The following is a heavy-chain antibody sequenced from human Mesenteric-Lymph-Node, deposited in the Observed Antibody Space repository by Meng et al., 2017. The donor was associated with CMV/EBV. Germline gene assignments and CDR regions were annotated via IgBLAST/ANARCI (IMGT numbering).Heavy chain of an antibody. V-gene: IGHV4-34*01. Sequence: CAVYGVSFSGYYWSWLRQPPGKGLEWIGEINHSGSTNYNPSLKSRVTISVDTSKNQFSLKLSSVTAADTAVYYCARYYYGSGSADYWGQGTLVTVSS. CDR3: ARYYYGSGSADY. CDR1: GVSFSGYY. D-gene: IGHD3-10*01. CDR2: INHSGST. J-gene: IGHJ4*02.